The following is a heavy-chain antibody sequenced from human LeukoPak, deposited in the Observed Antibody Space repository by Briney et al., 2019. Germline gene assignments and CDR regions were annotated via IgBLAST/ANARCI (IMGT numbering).Heavy chain of an antibody. V-gene: IGHV1-2*02. J-gene: IGHJ4*02. CDR3: ARDGGDGDYVLGY. CDR1: GYTFTGYY. Sequence: PGASVKVSCKASGYTFTGYYMHWVRQAPGQGPEWMGWINPNSGGTNYAQKFQGRVTMTRDTSISTAYMELSRLRSDDTAVYYCARDGGDGDYVLGYWGQGTLVTVSS. CDR2: INPNSGGT. D-gene: IGHD4-17*01.